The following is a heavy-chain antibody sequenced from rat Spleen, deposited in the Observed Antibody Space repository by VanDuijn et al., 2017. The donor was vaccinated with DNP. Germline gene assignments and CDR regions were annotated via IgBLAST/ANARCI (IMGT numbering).Heavy chain of an antibody. J-gene: IGHJ1*01. Sequence: EVQLQESGPGLVKPSQSLSLTCSVTGYSITSNYWAWIRKFPGNKMEWMGCISYSGSTGYNPSLKSRISITRDTSKNQFFLQLNSITTEDTATYYCARGLNYGGYNYYWYFDFWGPGTMVTVSS. CDR2: ISYSGST. CDR1: GYSITSNY. V-gene: IGHV3-1*01. CDR3: ARGLNYGGYNYYWYFDF. D-gene: IGHD1-11*01.